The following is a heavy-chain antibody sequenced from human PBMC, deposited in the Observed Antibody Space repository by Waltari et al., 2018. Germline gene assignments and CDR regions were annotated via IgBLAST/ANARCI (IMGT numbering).Heavy chain of an antibody. D-gene: IGHD7-27*01. CDR2: IKSQNDGATT. CDR3: TTLDAPWGG. V-gene: IGHV3-15*01. J-gene: IGHJ4*01. Sequence: EVQMVESGGGSVKHGDSLRLSCVASGFGFTAAWLTWVRQAPGKGLEWVGRIKSQNDGATTDFAASVRGRFSISRDDSQNMVFLQMNSLRVEDTALYYCTTLDAPWGGWGHGTLVTVSS. CDR1: GFGFTAAW.